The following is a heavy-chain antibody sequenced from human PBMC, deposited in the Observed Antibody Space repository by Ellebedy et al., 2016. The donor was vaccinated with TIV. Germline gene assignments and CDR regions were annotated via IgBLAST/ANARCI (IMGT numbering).Heavy chain of an antibody. Sequence: GESLKISCEASGFTFSSYAMSWVRQAPGKGLEWVSAISGSGGSTYYADSVKGRFTISRDNSKNTLYLHMNSLTPEDTGVYYCATEAGWARPCDSWGQGTQVTVSS. CDR1: GFTFSSYA. J-gene: IGHJ4*02. CDR2: ISGSGGST. V-gene: IGHV3-23*01. D-gene: IGHD1-26*01. CDR3: ATEAGWARPCDS.